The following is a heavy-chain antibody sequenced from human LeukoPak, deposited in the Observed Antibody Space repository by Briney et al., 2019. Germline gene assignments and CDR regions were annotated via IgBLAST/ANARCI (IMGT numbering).Heavy chain of an antibody. V-gene: IGHV1-18*01. Sequence: ASVKVSCKASGCTFTSYGISWVRQAPGQGLEWMGWISAYNGNTNYAQKLQGRVTMTTDTSTSTAYMERRSLRSDDTAVYYCAREGTLGGRPADYEYYYYYGMDVWGQGTTVTVSS. CDR2: ISAYNGNT. CDR1: GCTFTSYG. CDR3: AREGTLGGRPADYEYYYYYGMDV. D-gene: IGHD4/OR15-4a*01. J-gene: IGHJ6*02.